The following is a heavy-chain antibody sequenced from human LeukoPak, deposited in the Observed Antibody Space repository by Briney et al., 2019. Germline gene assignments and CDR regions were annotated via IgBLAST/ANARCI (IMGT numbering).Heavy chain of an antibody. CDR3: ARESIRSGSLKRFDP. Sequence: PGGSLRLSCAASGFTFTSHVMSWVRQTPGKELEWVSAIDGSGHTTYYADSVRGRFIISRDNSKKMLYPQMNSLRAEDTATYYCARESIRSGSLKRFDPWGQGTLVTVSS. J-gene: IGHJ5*02. CDR1: GFTFTSHV. V-gene: IGHV3-23*01. CDR2: IDGSGHTT. D-gene: IGHD3-3*01.